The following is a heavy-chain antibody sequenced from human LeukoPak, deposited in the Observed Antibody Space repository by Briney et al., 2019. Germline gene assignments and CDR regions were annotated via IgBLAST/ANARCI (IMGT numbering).Heavy chain of an antibody. CDR2: INPNTGVT. Sequence: GASVKGSCRTSGHTFTGYYLHWVRQAPGQGLEWMGWINPNTGVTMYAQDFQGRVAMTRDTSISKAYKELSKLRQDGTALYYCARDSGGTDAVCPRLDYSFDLWGRGTLVTVSS. V-gene: IGHV1-2*02. D-gene: IGHD3/OR15-3a*01. J-gene: IGHJ2*01. CDR3: ARDSGGTDAVCPRLDYSFDL. CDR1: GHTFTGYY.